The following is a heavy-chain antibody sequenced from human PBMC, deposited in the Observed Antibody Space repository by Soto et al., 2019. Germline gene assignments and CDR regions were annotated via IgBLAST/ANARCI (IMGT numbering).Heavy chain of an antibody. D-gene: IGHD2-2*01. CDR2: ISGSGGST. CDR1: GFTFSSYA. CDR3: AKDQDIVVVPAVDFDY. V-gene: IGHV3-23*01. Sequence: GGSLRLSCAASGFTFSSYAMSWVRQAPGKGLEWVSAISGSGGSTYYADSVKGRFTISRDNSKNTLYLQMNSLRAEDTAVYYCAKDQDIVVVPAVDFDYWGQGTLVTVSS. J-gene: IGHJ4*02.